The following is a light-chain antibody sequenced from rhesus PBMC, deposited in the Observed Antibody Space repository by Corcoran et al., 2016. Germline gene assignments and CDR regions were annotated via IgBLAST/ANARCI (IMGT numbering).Light chain of an antibody. CDR2: YAA. J-gene: IGKJ1*01. V-gene: IGKV1S14*01. Sequence: DIQMTQSPSSLSASVGDTVTITCRASQDISSYLAWYQQQPGKAPKPLIYYAANLESGVPSRFSGSGSGTEFTLTVSSLQPEDFATYYCQQHNSYPPTFGQGTKVEIK. CDR3: QQHNSYPPT. CDR1: QDISSY.